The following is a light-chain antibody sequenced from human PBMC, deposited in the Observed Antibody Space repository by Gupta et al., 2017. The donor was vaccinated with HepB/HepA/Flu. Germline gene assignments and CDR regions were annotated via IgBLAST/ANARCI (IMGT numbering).Light chain of an antibody. Sequence: QAVLTPPSSLSASPGASASLPCTLRSAINVGPYRLYWYQPKPGSPPQFLRRYKSDSDKQQGSAVPGRFSGSKDASATAGILLISGLQAEDEDDYDCMIGHNSAWVFGGGTKLTVL. CDR2: YKSDSDK. CDR3: MIGHNSAWV. CDR1: SAINVGPYR. J-gene: IGLJ3*02. V-gene: IGLV5-45*02.